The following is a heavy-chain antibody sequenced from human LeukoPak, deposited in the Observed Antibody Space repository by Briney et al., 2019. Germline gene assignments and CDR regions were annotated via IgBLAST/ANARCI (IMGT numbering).Heavy chain of an antibody. CDR2: IYYSGST. Sequence: SETLSLTCAVYGENFSIYFYSWIRQPPGKGLEWIGSIYYSGSTYYNPSLKSRVTISVDTSKNQFSLKLSSVTAADTAVYYCARDSYYYDSSGYGFDYWGQGTLVTVSS. CDR1: GENFSIYF. CDR3: ARDSYYYDSSGYGFDY. J-gene: IGHJ4*02. V-gene: IGHV4-39*07. D-gene: IGHD3-22*01.